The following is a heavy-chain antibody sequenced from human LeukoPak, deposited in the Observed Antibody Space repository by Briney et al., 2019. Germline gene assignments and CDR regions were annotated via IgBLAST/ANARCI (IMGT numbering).Heavy chain of an antibody. CDR2: IKSKADGETT. Sequence: GGSLRLSCAASGFTFSSYSMNWVRQAPGKGLEWVGRIKSKADGETTDYAAPVKGRFTISRDDSKNTLYLQMNSLRTGDTAVYYCARGVGSGSRLRAGDYWGQGTLVTVSS. D-gene: IGHD1-26*01. V-gene: IGHV3-15*01. J-gene: IGHJ4*02. CDR3: ARGVGSGSRLRAGDY. CDR1: GFTFSSYS.